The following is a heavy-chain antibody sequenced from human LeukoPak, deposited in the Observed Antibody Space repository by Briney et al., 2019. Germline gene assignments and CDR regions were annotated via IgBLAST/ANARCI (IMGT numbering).Heavy chain of an antibody. J-gene: IGHJ3*02. Sequence: SVKVSCKASGGTFSSYAISWVRQAPGQGLEWMGRIIPIFGTANYAQKFQGSVTITTDESTSTAYMELSSLRSEDTAVYYCARPYRYCSGGSCYPDAFDIWGQGTMVTVSS. CDR2: IIPIFGTA. V-gene: IGHV1-69*05. CDR3: ARPYRYCSGGSCYPDAFDI. D-gene: IGHD2-15*01. CDR1: GGTFSSYA.